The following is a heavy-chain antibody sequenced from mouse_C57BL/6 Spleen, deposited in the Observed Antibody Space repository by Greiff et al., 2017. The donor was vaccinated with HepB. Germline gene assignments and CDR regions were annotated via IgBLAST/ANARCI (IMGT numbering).Heavy chain of an antibody. Sequence: EVKLMESGPELVKPGASVKIPCKASGYTFTDYNMDWVKQSHGKSLEWIGDINPNNGGTIYNQKFKGKATLTVDKSSSTAYMELRSLTSEDTAVYYCARTHYYEYDEDAMDYWGQGTSVTVSS. V-gene: IGHV1-18*01. CDR2: INPNNGGT. D-gene: IGHD2-4*01. J-gene: IGHJ4*01. CDR3: ARTHYYEYDEDAMDY. CDR1: GYTFTDYN.